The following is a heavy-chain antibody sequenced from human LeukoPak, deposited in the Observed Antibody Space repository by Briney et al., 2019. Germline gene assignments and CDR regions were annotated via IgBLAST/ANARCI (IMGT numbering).Heavy chain of an antibody. J-gene: IGHJ4*02. Sequence: SETLSLTRTVSGGSINTYYWSWIRQPPGKGLEWIGYISYSGSTKYNPSLESRVTITVDTSKNQFSLKVTSVTAADTAVYYCAREGYDSKIYYKADYWGQGTLVTVSS. CDR1: GGSINTYY. D-gene: IGHD3-22*01. CDR2: ISYSGST. V-gene: IGHV4-59*01. CDR3: AREGYDSKIYYKADY.